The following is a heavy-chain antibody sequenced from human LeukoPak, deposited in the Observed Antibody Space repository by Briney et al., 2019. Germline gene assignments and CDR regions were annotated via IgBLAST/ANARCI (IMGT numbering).Heavy chain of an antibody. J-gene: IGHJ4*02. CDR2: INSSGGTT. D-gene: IGHD6-19*01. CDR1: GYTFTGYY. CDR3: ARGGWYYFDY. Sequence: GASVKVSCKASGYTFTGYYMHWVRQAPGQGLEWMGIINSSGGTTSYAQKFQGRVTMTRDTSTSTVYMELSSLRSEDTAAYYCARGGWYYFDYWGQGTLVTVSS. V-gene: IGHV1-46*01.